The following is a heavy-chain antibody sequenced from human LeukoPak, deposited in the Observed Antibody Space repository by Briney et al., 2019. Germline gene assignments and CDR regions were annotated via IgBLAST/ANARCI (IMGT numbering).Heavy chain of an antibody. D-gene: IGHD6-19*01. CDR3: TTGIAVAEFDY. J-gene: IGHJ4*02. CDR2: IKSKTDGGTT. V-gene: IGHV3-15*07. Sequence: GGSLRLSCAVSGLTFSSSWMDWVRQAPGKGLEWVGRIKSKTDGGTTDYAAPVKGRFTISRDDSKNTLYLQMNSLKTEDTAVYYCTTGIAVAEFDYWGQGTLVTVSS. CDR1: GLTFSSSW.